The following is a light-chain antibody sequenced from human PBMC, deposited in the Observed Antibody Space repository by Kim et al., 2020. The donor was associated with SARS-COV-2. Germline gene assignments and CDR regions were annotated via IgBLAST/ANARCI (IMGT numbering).Light chain of an antibody. CDR2: RNN. V-gene: IGLV10-54*02. CDR1: SNIVGNQG. CDR3: SALGSSLSAHRV. J-gene: IGLJ3*02. Sequence: LTQPPSVSKGLRQTATLTCTGNSNIVGNQGAAWLQQHQGHPPKLLSYRNNNRPSGISERFSASRSGNTASLTITGLQPEDEADYYCSALGSSLSAHRVFGGGTKLTVL.